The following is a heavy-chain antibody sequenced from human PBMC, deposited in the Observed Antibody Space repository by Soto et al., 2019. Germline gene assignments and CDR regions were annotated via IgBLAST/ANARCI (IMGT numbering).Heavy chain of an antibody. J-gene: IGHJ4*02. Sequence: EVQLVESGGSLVKPGGSLRLSCAASGFSLSYAWINWVRQAPGKGLELVGRAKSKTDGGSTDYGAPVRGRFNISRDDSKNTLYLQMNSLKTEDTAVYYCCTEPYIVHTIYDVDYWGQGTLVAVSS. D-gene: IGHD5-12*01. CDR3: CTEPYIVHTIYDVDY. CDR2: AKSKTDGGST. CDR1: GFSLSYAW. V-gene: IGHV3-15*07.